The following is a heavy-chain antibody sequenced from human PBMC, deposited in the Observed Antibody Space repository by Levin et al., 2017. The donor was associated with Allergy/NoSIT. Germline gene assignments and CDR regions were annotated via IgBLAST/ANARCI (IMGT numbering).Heavy chain of an antibody. J-gene: IGHJ3*02. CDR1: GYRFTNYW. CDR3: ATGTSGTHDAFDI. Sequence: GGSLRLSCKSSGYRFTNYWIGWVRQMPGKGLEWMGIIYPGDSDTRYSPSFQGQVTISADKSISTAYLQWGKLRASDTAIYYCATGTSGTHDAFDIWGQGTMVTVSS. D-gene: IGHD1-7*01. V-gene: IGHV5-51*01. CDR2: IYPGDSDT.